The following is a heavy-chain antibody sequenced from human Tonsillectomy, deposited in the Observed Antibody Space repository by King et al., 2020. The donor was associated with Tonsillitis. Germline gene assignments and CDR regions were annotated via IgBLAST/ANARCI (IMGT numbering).Heavy chain of an antibody. D-gene: IGHD3-22*01. CDR2: ISYDGSSK. J-gene: IGHJ3*02. CDR3: AKGLYYYVSSGYNVRDAFDI. Sequence: VQLVESGGGVVQPGRSLRLSCSASGFTFNNYGMHWVRQAPGKGLDWVAGISYDGSSKYYTDSVKGRFTISRDNSKNTLYLQMNSLRAEDTAVYYCAKGLYYYVSSGYNVRDAFDIWGQGTMVTVSS. V-gene: IGHV3-30*18. CDR1: GFTFNNYG.